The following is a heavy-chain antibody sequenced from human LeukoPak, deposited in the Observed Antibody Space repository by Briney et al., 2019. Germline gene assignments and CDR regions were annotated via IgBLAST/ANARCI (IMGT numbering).Heavy chain of an antibody. V-gene: IGHV4-39*07. Sequence: SETLSLTCTVSGGSISSSSYYWGWIRQPPGKGLEWIGSIYYSGSTYYNPSLKSRVTISVDTSKNQFSLKLSSVTAADTAVYYCARGVAAYDFWSGYYLSNWFDPWGQGTLVTVSS. CDR3: ARGVAAYDFWSGYYLSNWFDP. J-gene: IGHJ5*02. D-gene: IGHD3-3*01. CDR1: GGSISSSSYY. CDR2: IYYSGST.